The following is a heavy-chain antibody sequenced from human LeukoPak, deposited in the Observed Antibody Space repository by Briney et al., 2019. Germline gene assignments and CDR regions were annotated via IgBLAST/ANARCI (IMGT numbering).Heavy chain of an antibody. Sequence: ASETLSLTCTVSGGSISSYYWSWIRQPPGKGLEWIGYIYYSGSTNYNPSLKSRVTISVDTSKNQFSLKLTSIIAADTAVYYCAREFDYWGQGTLVTVSS. CDR1: GGSISSYY. J-gene: IGHJ4*02. V-gene: IGHV4-59*12. CDR3: AREFDY. CDR2: IYYSGST.